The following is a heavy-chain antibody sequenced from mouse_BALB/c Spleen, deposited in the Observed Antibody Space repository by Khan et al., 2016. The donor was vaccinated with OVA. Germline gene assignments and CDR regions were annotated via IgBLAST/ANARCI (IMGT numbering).Heavy chain of an antibody. CDR2: ISYSGST. CDR3: ARTARIKY. CDR1: GYSITRDYA. Sequence: EVKLLESGPGLVKPSQSLSLTCTVTGYSITRDYAWNWIRQFPGNKLEWMGYISYSGSTNYNPALKSRISITRDTSKNQFFLQLNSVTTEDTATYYCARTARIKYWGQGTTLTVSS. D-gene: IGHD1-2*01. V-gene: IGHV3-2*02. J-gene: IGHJ2*01.